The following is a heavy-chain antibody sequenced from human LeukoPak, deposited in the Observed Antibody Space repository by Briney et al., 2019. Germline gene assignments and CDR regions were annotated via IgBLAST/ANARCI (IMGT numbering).Heavy chain of an antibody. V-gene: IGHV3-48*03. D-gene: IGHD3-16*01. Sequence: GGSLRLSCAASGFTFSSYEMNWVRQAPGKGLEWVSYISSSGSTIYYADSVKGRFTISRDNAKNSLYLQMNSLRAEGTAVYYCARGAYDYVWGSYGYWGQGTLVTVSS. CDR3: ARGAYDYVWGSYGY. J-gene: IGHJ4*02. CDR2: ISSSGSTI. CDR1: GFTFSSYE.